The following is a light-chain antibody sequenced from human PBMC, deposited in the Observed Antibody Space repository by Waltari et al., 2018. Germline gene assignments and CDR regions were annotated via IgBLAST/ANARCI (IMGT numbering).Light chain of an antibody. J-gene: IGLJ2*01. Sequence: QSALPQRASVSGSPGVSITLSGTGTGSDVGTYHLVSWYQQHPGKAPKLMIYDVSNRPSGVSNRFSASKSGNTASLTISGLQTEDEADYYCSSYTSSTTVVFGGGTKLTVL. CDR3: SSYTSSTTVV. V-gene: IGLV2-14*03. CDR1: GSDVGTYHL. CDR2: DVS.